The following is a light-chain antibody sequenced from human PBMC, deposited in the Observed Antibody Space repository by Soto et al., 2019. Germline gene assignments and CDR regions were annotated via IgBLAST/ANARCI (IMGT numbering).Light chain of an antibody. V-gene: IGKV2-30*01. J-gene: IGKJ1*01. Sequence: DVVMTQSPLSLPVTLGQSASISCRSSQSIVYSDGTAYLSWFQQRPGQSPRRLIYRPSNRDSGVPDRFSGSGSGTDFTRQSSSVEADDFGISYCMQGTRWPPTFGQVTKV. CDR2: RPS. CDR3: MQGTRWPPT. CDR1: QSIVYSDGTAY.